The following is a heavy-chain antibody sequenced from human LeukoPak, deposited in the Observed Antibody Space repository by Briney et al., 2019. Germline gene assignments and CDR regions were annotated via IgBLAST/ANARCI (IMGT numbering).Heavy chain of an antibody. V-gene: IGHV3-64*01. CDR3: ARDGIAVRFDY. Sequence: PGGSLRLSCAASGFTFSNYAMHWVRQAPGKGLEYVSGISHNGGSTYYANSLKGRFTISRDNSKNTLYLQMGSLRAEDMAVYYCARDGIAVRFDYWGQGTLVTVSS. CDR2: ISHNGGST. D-gene: IGHD1-26*01. CDR1: GFTFSNYA. J-gene: IGHJ4*02.